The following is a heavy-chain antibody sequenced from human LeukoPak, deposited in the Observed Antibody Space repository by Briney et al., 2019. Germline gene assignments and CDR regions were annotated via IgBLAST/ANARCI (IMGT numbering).Heavy chain of an antibody. Sequence: GESLKISCKGSGFSFTSDWIGWVRQMPGKGLEWMGIIYPGDSDTRYSPSFQGQVTISADKSISTAYLQWSSLKASATAISYCARSESSSSYFNYWGQGTLVTVSS. V-gene: IGHV5-51*01. CDR2: IYPGDSDT. D-gene: IGHD3-22*01. J-gene: IGHJ4*02. CDR1: GFSFTSDW. CDR3: ARSESSSSYFNY.